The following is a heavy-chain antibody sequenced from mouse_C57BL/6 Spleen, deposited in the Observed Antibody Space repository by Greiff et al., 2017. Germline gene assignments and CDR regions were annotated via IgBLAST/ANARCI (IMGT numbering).Heavy chain of an antibody. J-gene: IGHJ4*01. CDR3: ARRGLYLYYAMDY. Sequence: EVQLQQSGPVLVKPGASVKMSCKASGYTFTDYYMNWVKQSHGKSLEWIGVINPYNGGTSYNQKFKGKATLTVDKSSSTAYMELNSLTSEDSAVYYCARRGLYLYYAMDYWGQGTSVTVSS. D-gene: IGHD2-1*01. CDR1: GYTFTDYY. CDR2: INPYNGGT. V-gene: IGHV1-19*01.